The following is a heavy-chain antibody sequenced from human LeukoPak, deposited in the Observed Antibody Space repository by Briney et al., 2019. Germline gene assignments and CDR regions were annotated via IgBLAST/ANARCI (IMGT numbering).Heavy chain of an antibody. J-gene: IGHJ4*02. Sequence: GSLRLSCAASGFTFDDYTMHWVRQAPGKSLEWVSLITWDSGATYYKDSVKGRFTISRDNSKNTLYLQMNSLRAEDTAVYYCARDPRGYSYGFGIDYWGQGTLVTVSS. CDR3: ARDPRGYSYGFGIDY. D-gene: IGHD5-18*01. CDR2: ITWDSGAT. V-gene: IGHV3-43*01. CDR1: GFTFDDYT.